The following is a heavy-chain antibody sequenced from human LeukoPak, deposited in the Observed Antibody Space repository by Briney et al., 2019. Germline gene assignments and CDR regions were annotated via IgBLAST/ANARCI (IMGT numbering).Heavy chain of an antibody. J-gene: IGHJ4*02. CDR2: IYYSGST. Sequence: SETLSLTCTVSGGSISTYFWSWIRQPPGKGLEWIGYIYYSGSTYYNPSLKSRVTISVDTSKNQFSLKLSSVTAADTAVYYCASEGHYDILAGYYRERPTGDYWGQGTLVTVSS. CDR1: GGSISTYF. CDR3: ASEGHYDILAGYYRERPTGDY. V-gene: IGHV4-59*04. D-gene: IGHD3-9*01.